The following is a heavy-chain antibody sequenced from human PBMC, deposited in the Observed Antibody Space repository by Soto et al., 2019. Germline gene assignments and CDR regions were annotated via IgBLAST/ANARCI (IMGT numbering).Heavy chain of an antibody. D-gene: IGHD3-3*01. CDR1: GYTLKNYG. CDR3: ARSRFYFDH. V-gene: IGHV1-18*01. Sequence: QVHLVQSGGEVKKPGASVKVSCKASGYTLKNYGIGWVRQAPGLGPEWVGWIKVDNGDTKYAEKLQGRVTLTTDTSTSPAYIEVRKPRSDDTGFYFWARSRFYFDHLGQGTLVTVPP. CDR2: IKVDNGDT. J-gene: IGHJ4*02.